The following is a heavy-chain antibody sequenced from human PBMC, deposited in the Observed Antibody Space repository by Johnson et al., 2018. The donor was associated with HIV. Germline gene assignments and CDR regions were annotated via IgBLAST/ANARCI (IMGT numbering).Heavy chain of an antibody. CDR2: ISSDGSTK. D-gene: IGHD1-26*01. V-gene: IGHV3-30*04. CDR1: GFTFSSYA. CDR3: ARDPLVGATPGGAFDI. J-gene: IGHJ3*02. Sequence: QVQLVESGGGVVQPGRSLRLSCAASGFTFSSYAMHRVRPAPGKGLEWVAVISSDGSTKYYADSAKGRFTISRDHSKTKLYLQMNSPRAEDTAVYYCARDPLVGATPGGAFDIWGQGTMVTVSS.